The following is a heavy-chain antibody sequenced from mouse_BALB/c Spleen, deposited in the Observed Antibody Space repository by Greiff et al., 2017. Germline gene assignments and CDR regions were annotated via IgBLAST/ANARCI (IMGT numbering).Heavy chain of an antibody. V-gene: IGHV6-6*02. J-gene: IGHJ4*01. CDR1: GFTFSNYW. CDR2: IRLKSNNYAT. D-gene: IGHD2-4*01. Sequence: EVKLMESGGGLVQPGGSMKLSCVASGFTFSNYWMNWVRQSPEKGLEWVAEIRLKSNNYATHYAESVKGRFTISRDDSKSSVYLQMNNLRAEDTGIYYCTGYDYDGRGAMDYWGQGTSVTVSS. CDR3: TGYDYDGRGAMDY.